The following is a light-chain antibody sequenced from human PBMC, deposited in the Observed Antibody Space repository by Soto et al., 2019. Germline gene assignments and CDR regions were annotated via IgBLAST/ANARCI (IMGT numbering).Light chain of an antibody. CDR1: QSVSIK. CDR3: QQYNNWPPIT. CDR2: DTS. Sequence: EIGSTQAPATGSVAPIKRSTLSCIASQSVSIKLAWYQQKPGQAPRLLIYDTSTRATGIPARFSGSGSGTEFTLTISSLQSADFAVYYCQQYNNWPPITFGQGTRLEI. J-gene: IGKJ5*01. V-gene: IGKV3-15*01.